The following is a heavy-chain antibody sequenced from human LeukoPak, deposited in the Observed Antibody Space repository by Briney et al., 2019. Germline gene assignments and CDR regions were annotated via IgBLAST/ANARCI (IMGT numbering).Heavy chain of an antibody. Sequence: ASVNVSCKASGYIFTDYYIHWVRQAPGQGLEWMGWINPNSGGTNYAQKFQGRVTMTRDTSISTVYMELSRLRSDDTAMYYCASGPSDLGSSSQYWGQGTLVTVSS. CDR1: GYIFTDYY. V-gene: IGHV1-2*02. CDR3: ASGPSDLGSSSQY. CDR2: INPNSGGT. J-gene: IGHJ4*02. D-gene: IGHD6-6*01.